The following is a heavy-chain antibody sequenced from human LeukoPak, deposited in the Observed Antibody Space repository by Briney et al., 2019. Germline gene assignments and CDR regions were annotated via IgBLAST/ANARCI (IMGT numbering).Heavy chain of an antibody. CDR1: GFTFSSYS. D-gene: IGHD3-22*01. CDR3: AKAKTLGSYYDSSGFDY. J-gene: IGHJ4*02. V-gene: IGHV3-23*01. Sequence: GGSLRLSCAASGFTFSSYSMNWVRQAPGKGLEWVSAISGSGGSTYYADSVKGRFTISRDNSKNTLYLQMNSLRAEDTAVYYCAKAKTLGSYYDSSGFDYWGQGTLVTVSS. CDR2: ISGSGGST.